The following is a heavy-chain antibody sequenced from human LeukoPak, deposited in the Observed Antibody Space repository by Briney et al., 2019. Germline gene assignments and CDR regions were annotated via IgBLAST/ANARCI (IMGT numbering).Heavy chain of an antibody. CDR2: INDSGIT. D-gene: IGHD3-16*01. CDR3: ARASAYSISSGVNC. CDR1: GGSFGGYY. V-gene: IGHV4-34*01. J-gene: IGHJ4*02. Sequence: SETLSLTCAVYGGSFGGYYWMWIRQPPGKELEWIGEINDSGITNYISSLKSRVTISVDTSKKQYSLKLSAVSAADTAVYYCARASAYSISSGVNCWGQGTLVTVSS.